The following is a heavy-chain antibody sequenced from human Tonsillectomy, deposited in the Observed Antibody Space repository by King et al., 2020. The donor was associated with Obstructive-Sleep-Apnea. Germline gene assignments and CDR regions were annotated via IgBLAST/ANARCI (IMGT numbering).Heavy chain of an antibody. Sequence: VQLVESGGGLVQPGGSLRLSCAASGFTFSTFSMNWVRQAPGKGLEWVSYISGSSSAIYYADSVKGRFTISRDNAKNSLYLQMNSLRAEDTAVYYCAVPLGFTIFGAVQDDGFDIWGQGTMVTVSS. J-gene: IGHJ3*02. V-gene: IGHV3-48*04. CDR2: ISGSSSAI. CDR1: GFTFSTFS. CDR3: AVPLGFTIFGAVQDDGFDI. D-gene: IGHD3-3*01.